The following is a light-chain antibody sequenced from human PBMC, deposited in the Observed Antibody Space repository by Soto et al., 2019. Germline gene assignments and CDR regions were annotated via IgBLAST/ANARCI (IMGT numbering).Light chain of an antibody. CDR3: QSYDSSLSGSGGVV. Sequence: QSVLTQPPSVSGAPGQRVTISCTGSSSNIGAGYDVHWYQQLPGTAPKLLIYGNSNRPSGVPDRFSGSKSGTSASLAITGLQAEDEADYCCQSYDSSLSGSGGVVLGGGSKVTVL. J-gene: IGLJ2*01. V-gene: IGLV1-40*01. CDR2: GNS. CDR1: SSNIGAGYD.